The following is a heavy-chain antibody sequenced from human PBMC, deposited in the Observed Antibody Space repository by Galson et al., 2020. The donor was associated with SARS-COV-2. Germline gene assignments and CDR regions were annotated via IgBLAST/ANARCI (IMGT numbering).Heavy chain of an antibody. CDR1: GFSLSTSGMC. J-gene: IGHJ4*02. Sequence: ESGPTLVKPTQTLTLTCSFSGFSLSTSGMCVNWIRQPPGKALEWLARTDWDGDKYYSTSLKTRLTISKDTSKNQVVLTMTNMDPVDTATYYCARIDSSGCRGNYCGQGTLVTVSS. V-gene: IGHV2-70*11. D-gene: IGHD6-19*01. CDR3: ARIDSSGCRGNY. CDR2: TDWDGDK.